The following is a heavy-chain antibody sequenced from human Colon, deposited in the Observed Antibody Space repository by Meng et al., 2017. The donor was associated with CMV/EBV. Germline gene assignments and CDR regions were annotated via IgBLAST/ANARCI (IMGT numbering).Heavy chain of an antibody. CDR3: VREIRRSWFDP. D-gene: IGHD4-17*01. CDR1: GLTSGSYT. Sequence: SCVVSGLTSGSYTMSWVRQAPGRGLEWVASINSYAYNIGYADSVKGRFTISRDNAKNSLYLQMNSLGAEDTAVYFCVREIRRSWFDPWGQGTLVTVSS. CDR2: INSYAYNI. V-gene: IGHV3-21*01. J-gene: IGHJ5*02.